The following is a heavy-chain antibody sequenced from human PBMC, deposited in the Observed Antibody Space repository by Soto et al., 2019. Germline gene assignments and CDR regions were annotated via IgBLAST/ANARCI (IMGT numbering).Heavy chain of an antibody. CDR2: TRNKANSYTT. Sequence: GGSLRLSCAASGFTFSDHYMDWVRQAPGKGLEWVGRTRNKANSYTTEYAASVKGRFTISRDDSKNSLYLQMNSLKTEDTAVYYCARRIMITFGGVIVDDYFDYWGQGTLVTVSS. CDR3: ARRIMITFGGVIVDDYFDY. V-gene: IGHV3-72*01. D-gene: IGHD3-16*02. CDR1: GFTFSDHY. J-gene: IGHJ4*02.